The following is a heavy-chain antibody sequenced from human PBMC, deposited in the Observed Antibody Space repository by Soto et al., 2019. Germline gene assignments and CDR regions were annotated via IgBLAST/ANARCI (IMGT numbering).Heavy chain of an antibody. CDR2: IYYSGNT. D-gene: IGHD6-6*01. Sequence: SETLSLTCTVSGGSIRSGGYYWSWVRQNPRRGLEWIGNIYYSGNTYYNPSLKSRLTISVDTSKNQFSLNLSSVTAADTAVYYCARDRLLHKARNARHYFGLDVWGQGTTVTVSS. CDR1: GGSIRSGGYY. CDR3: ARDRLLHKARNARHYFGLDV. V-gene: IGHV4-31*03. J-gene: IGHJ6*02.